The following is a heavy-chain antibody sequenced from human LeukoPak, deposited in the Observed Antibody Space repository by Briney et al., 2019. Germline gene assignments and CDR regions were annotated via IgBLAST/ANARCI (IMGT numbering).Heavy chain of an antibody. CDR3: AGDKTTGGWYEFDY. CDR2: ISFTNAI. CDR1: GFTFSSYS. V-gene: IGHV3-21*04. Sequence: GGSLRLSCAGSGFTFSSYSMNWVRQAPGKGLEWVSSISFTNAIFYTDSVKGRFTISRDTSKNTVSLQMNSLRAEDTAVYYCAGDKTTGGWYEFDYWGQGTLVTVSS. D-gene: IGHD6-19*01. J-gene: IGHJ4*02.